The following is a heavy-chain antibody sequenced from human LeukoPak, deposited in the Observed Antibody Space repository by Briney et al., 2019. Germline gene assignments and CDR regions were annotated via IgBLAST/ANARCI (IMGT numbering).Heavy chain of an antibody. V-gene: IGHV3-23*01. Sequence: GGSLRLSCAASGFTYSSYAMSWVRQPPGKGLEWVSAISGRGGSTYYPDSVTGRITISRDNCKNTIYLQMNSLRAEDTAVYYCAKDGDYYYYYMDVWGKGTTVTVSS. J-gene: IGHJ6*03. CDR2: ISGRGGST. CDR1: GFTYSSYA. CDR3: AKDGDYYYYYMDV.